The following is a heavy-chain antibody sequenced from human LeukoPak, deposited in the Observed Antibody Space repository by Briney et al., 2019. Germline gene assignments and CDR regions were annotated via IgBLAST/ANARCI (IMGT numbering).Heavy chain of an antibody. Sequence: SETLSLTCAVSGGSISSSNWWSWVRQPPGKGLEWIGEIYHSGSTNYNPSLKSRVTISVDKSKNQFSLKLSSVTAADTAVYYRASSYYGSGSLAIWGQGTMVTVSS. D-gene: IGHD3-10*01. CDR3: ASSYYGSGSLAI. CDR2: IYHSGST. J-gene: IGHJ3*02. V-gene: IGHV4-4*02. CDR1: GGSISSSNW.